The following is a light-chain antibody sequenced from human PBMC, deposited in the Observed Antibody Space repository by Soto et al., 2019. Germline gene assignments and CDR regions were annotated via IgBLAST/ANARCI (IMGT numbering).Light chain of an antibody. CDR3: ASWDDSLNGLV. Sequence: GSSSNIGSNNVEWYQHLPGTAPKLLIYSNNQGPSGVPDRFSGSKSGTSASLAISGLQSEDEADYYCASWDDSLNGLVIGGGTQLTVL. CDR2: SNN. J-gene: IGLJ3*02. CDR1: SSNIGSNN. V-gene: IGLV1-44*01.